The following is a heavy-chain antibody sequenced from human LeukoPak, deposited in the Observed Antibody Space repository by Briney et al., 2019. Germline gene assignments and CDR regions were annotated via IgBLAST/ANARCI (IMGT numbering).Heavy chain of an antibody. D-gene: IGHD1-14*01. J-gene: IGHJ6*03. CDR1: GFTFSSYW. CDR3: XXXXXXXNPDYYYYYMDV. Sequence: GGSLRLSCAASGFTFSSYWMHWVRQAPGKGLVWVSRINSDGSSTSYADSVKGRFTISRDNAKNSLYLQMNSLRAEDTAVYYCXXXXXXXNPDYYYYYMDVWGKGTTVTVSS. CDR2: INSDGSST. V-gene: IGHV3-74*01.